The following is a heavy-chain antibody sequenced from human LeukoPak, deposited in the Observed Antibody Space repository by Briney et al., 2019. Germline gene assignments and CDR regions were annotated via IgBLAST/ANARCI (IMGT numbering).Heavy chain of an antibody. Sequence: GGSLRLSCAASGLTVSSNYMSWVRQAPGKGLEWVSVIYSDGSTDYADSVKGRFTISRDNSKNTLYLQMNSLRAEDTAVYYCARSGSYSLGAFDIWGQGTMVTASS. CDR1: GLTVSSNY. CDR3: ARSGSYSLGAFDI. J-gene: IGHJ3*02. D-gene: IGHD1-26*01. CDR2: IYSDGST. V-gene: IGHV3-53*01.